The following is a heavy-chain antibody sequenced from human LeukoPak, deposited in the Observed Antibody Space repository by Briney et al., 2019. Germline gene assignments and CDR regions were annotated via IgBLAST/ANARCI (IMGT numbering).Heavy chain of an antibody. D-gene: IGHD4-17*01. CDR2: IYSGGST. CDR1: GFTVSSNY. Sequence: PGGSLRLSCAASGFTVSSNYMSWVRQAPGKGLEWVSIIYSGGSTYYADSVKGRFTISRDNSKNILYLQMNSLRAEDTAVYYCAREAVTRNYFDYWGQGTLVTVSS. V-gene: IGHV3-53*01. J-gene: IGHJ4*02. CDR3: AREAVTRNYFDY.